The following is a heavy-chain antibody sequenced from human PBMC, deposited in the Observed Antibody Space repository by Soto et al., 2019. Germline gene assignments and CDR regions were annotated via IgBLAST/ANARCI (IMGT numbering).Heavy chain of an antibody. CDR3: ARGDLKPRGYSYGYFDY. V-gene: IGHV4-34*01. Sequence: PSETLSLTCAVYGGSFSGYYWSWIRQPPGKGLEWIGEINHSGSTNYNPSLKSRVTISVDASKNQFSLKLSSVTAADTAVYYCARGDLKPRGYSYGYFDYWGQGTLVTVSS. CDR2: INHSGST. D-gene: IGHD5-18*01. CDR1: GGSFSGYY. J-gene: IGHJ4*02.